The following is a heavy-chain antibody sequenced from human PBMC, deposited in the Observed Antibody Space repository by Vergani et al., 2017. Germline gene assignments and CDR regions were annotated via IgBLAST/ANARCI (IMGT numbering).Heavy chain of an antibody. D-gene: IGHD3-10*01. CDR1: GFSLSTSGVG. Sequence: QITLKESGPTLVKPPQTLTLTCTFSGFSLSTSGVGVGWIRQPPGKALEWLALIYWNDDKSHNPALKSRLTYTKDTSKNQVVLTMTNMDPVDTATYYCTRRYWYGSGPLYCFDYWGQGTRVTVSS. V-gene: IGHV2-5*01. CDR3: TRRYWYGSGPLYCFDY. J-gene: IGHJ4*02. CDR2: IYWNDDK.